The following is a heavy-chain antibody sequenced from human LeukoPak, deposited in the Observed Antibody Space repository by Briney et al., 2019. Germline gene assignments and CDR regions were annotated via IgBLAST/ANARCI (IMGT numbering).Heavy chain of an antibody. V-gene: IGHV4-59*01. CDR1: GGSISSYY. J-gene: IGHJ4*02. CDR3: ARESSYGPVDY. CDR2: IYYSGST. D-gene: IGHD5-18*01. Sequence: SETLSLTCTVSGGSISSYYWSWIRQPPGKGLEWIGYIYYSGSTNYNPSLKSRVTISVDTSKNQFSLKLSSVTATDTAVYYCARESSYGPVDYWGQGTLVTVSS.